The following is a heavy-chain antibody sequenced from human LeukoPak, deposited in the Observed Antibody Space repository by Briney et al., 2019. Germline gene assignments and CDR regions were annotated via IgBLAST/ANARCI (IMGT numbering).Heavy chain of an antibody. CDR1: GGSISSGSYY. Sequence: PSETLSLTXTVSGGSISSGSYYWSWIRQPAGKGLEWIGRIYTNGSTNYNPSLKSRVTISVDPSKNQLSLKLSSVTAADMAVYYCARSSSSWNWGQGTLVTVSS. CDR3: ARSSSSWN. D-gene: IGHD6-13*01. V-gene: IGHV4-61*02. J-gene: IGHJ4*02. CDR2: IYTNGST.